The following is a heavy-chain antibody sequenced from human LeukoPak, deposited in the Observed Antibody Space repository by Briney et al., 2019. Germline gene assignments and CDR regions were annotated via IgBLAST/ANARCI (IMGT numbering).Heavy chain of an antibody. J-gene: IGHJ4*02. CDR1: GFAFSSFD. CDR3: ARELIGANSF. Sequence: GGSLRLSCAASGFAFSSFDMNWVRQAPGRGLEWVSYISSSSTTIYYADSVKGRFTISRDNAKNSLYLHMNSLRDEDTAMYYCARELIGANSFWGQGTLVTVSS. D-gene: IGHD3-16*01. CDR2: ISSSSTTI. V-gene: IGHV3-48*02.